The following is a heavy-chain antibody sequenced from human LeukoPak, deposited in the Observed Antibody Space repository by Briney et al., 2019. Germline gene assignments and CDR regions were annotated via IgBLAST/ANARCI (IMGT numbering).Heavy chain of an antibody. V-gene: IGHV3-20*04. Sequence: PGGSLRLSCAASGFTFDDYGMSWVRQAPGKGLEWVSGINWNGGSTGYADSAKGRFTISRDNAKNSLYLQMNSLRAEDTALYYCARDSRFYYYYYMDVWGKGTTVTVSS. D-gene: IGHD2/OR15-2a*01. CDR1: GFTFDDYG. J-gene: IGHJ6*03. CDR2: INWNGGST. CDR3: ARDSRFYYYYYMDV.